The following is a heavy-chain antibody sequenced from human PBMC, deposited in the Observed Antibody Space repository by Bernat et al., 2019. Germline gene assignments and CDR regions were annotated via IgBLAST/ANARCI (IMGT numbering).Heavy chain of an antibody. Sequence: QVQLVESGGGVVQPGRSLRLSCAASGFTFSSYRMHWVRQAPGKGLEWVAVIWYDGSNKYYADSVKGRFTISRDNSKNTLYLQMNSLRAEDTAVYYCARDANNYYGSGSLDYWGQGTLVTVSS. CDR3: ARDANNYYGSGSLDY. D-gene: IGHD3-10*01. CDR2: IWYDGSNK. J-gene: IGHJ4*02. V-gene: IGHV3-33*01. CDR1: GFTFSSYR.